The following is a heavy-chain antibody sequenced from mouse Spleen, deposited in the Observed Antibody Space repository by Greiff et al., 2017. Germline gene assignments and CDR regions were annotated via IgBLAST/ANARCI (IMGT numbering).Heavy chain of an antibody. CDR2: IYPRDGST. D-gene: IGHD1-1*01. CDR1: GYTFTSYD. CDR3: ARDPHYYGSSYWYFDV. Sequence: VQLQQSGPELVKPGASVKLSCKASGYTFTSYDINWVKQRPGQGLEWIGWIYPRDGSTKYNEKFKGKATLTVDTSSSTAYMELHSLTSEDSAVYFCARDPHYYGSSYWYFDVWGAGTTVTVSS. V-gene: IGHV1-85*01. J-gene: IGHJ1*01.